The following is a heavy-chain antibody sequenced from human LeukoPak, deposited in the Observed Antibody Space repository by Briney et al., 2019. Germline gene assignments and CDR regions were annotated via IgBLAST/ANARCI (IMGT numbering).Heavy chain of an antibody. J-gene: IGHJ4*02. V-gene: IGHV1-2*02. D-gene: IGHD3-3*01. Sequence: ASVKVSCKASGYTFTGYYMHWVRQAPGQGLEWMGWINPNSGGTNYAQKFQGRVTMTRDTSIGTAYMELSRLRSDDTAVYYCARGRDPPYDFWSGYSGDYWGQGTLVTVSS. CDR2: INPNSGGT. CDR1: GYTFTGYY. CDR3: ARGRDPPYDFWSGYSGDY.